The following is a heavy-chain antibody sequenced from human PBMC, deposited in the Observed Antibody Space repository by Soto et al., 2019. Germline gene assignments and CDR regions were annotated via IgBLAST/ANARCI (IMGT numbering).Heavy chain of an antibody. V-gene: IGHV3-7*05. CDR3: AKDVR. J-gene: IGHJ4*02. Sequence: EVQLVDSGGDLVQPGGSLRLSCAASGFTFSTHWMSWVRQAPGKGLECVANIKEDGSETYYADSVRGRFTISRDNAKNSLYLQMNGLRVEDTALYYCAKDVRWGQGTLVTVSS. CDR2: IKEDGSET. CDR1: GFTFSTHW.